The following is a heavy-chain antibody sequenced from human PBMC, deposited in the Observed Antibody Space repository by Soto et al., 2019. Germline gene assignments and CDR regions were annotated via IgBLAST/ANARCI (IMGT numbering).Heavy chain of an antibody. CDR1: GFTFSSYA. Sequence: GGSLRLSCAASGFTFSSYAMSWVRQAPGKGLEWVSAISGSGGSTYYADSVKGRFTISRDNSKNTLYLQMNSLRAEDTAVYYCAKASDPHSSSWYAFDIWGQGTMVTVSS. CDR2: ISGSGGST. V-gene: IGHV3-23*01. CDR3: AKASDPHSSSWYAFDI. D-gene: IGHD6-13*01. J-gene: IGHJ3*02.